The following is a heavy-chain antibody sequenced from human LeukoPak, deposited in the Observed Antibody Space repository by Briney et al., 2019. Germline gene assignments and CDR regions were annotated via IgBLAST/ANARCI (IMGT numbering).Heavy chain of an antibody. Sequence: GESLQISCKGSGYSFTSYWIGWVRQMPGKGLEWMGIFYPGDSDTRYSPSFQGQVTISADKSISTAYLQWSSLKASDTAMYYCARRFQLLWFGESEAFDIWGQGTMVTVSS. CDR3: ARRFQLLWFGESEAFDI. V-gene: IGHV5-51*01. CDR2: FYPGDSDT. J-gene: IGHJ3*02. D-gene: IGHD3-10*01. CDR1: GYSFTSYW.